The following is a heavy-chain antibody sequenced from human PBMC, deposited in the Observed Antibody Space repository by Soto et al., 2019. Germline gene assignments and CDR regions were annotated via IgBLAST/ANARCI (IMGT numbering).Heavy chain of an antibody. Sequence: GGSLRLSCAASGFTFDDYAMHWVRQAPGKGLEWVSGISWNSGSIGYTDSVKGRFTISRDNAKNSLYLQMNSLRAEDTALYYCAKAPLRYSSSWPSYFQHWGQGTLVTVSS. CDR3: AKAPLRYSSSWPSYFQH. D-gene: IGHD6-13*01. J-gene: IGHJ1*01. CDR2: ISWNSGSI. V-gene: IGHV3-9*01. CDR1: GFTFDDYA.